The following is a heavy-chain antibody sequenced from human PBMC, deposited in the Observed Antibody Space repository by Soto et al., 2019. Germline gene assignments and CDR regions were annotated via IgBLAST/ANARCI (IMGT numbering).Heavy chain of an antibody. Sequence: QVQLVQSGAEVKKPGASVKVSCKAAAYTFTSYGISWVRQAPGQGLEWMGWISAYNANTNYAQKLQGRVTMTTDTATSTAYMELRSLRSDDTAVYHCASGGEPLISPDYWGQGTLVTVSP. V-gene: IGHV1-18*01. J-gene: IGHJ4*02. CDR1: AYTFTSYG. D-gene: IGHD2-8*01. CDR2: ISAYNANT. CDR3: ASGGEPLISPDY.